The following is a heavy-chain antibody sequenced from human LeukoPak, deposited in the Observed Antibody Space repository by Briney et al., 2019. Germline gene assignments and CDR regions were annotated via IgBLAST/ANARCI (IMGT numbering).Heavy chain of an antibody. V-gene: IGHV3-30*03. CDR3: ASTPNGVAAIYFDY. CDR1: GFTFSSRDW. CDR2: ISYDGSNK. Sequence: GGSLRLSCVASGFTFSSRDWMTWVRQAPGKGLEWVAVISYDGSNKYYADSVKGRFTISRDNAKNTLYLQMNSLRAGDTAVYYCASTPNGVAAIYFDYWGQGTLVTVSS. J-gene: IGHJ4*02. D-gene: IGHD2-15*01.